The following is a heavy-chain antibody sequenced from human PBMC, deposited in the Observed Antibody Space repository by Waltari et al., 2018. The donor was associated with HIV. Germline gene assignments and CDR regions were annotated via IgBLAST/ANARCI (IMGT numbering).Heavy chain of an antibody. CDR1: GGSISSSSYY. J-gene: IGHJ4*02. Sequence: QLQLQESGPGLVKPLETLSLTCTVSGGSISSSSYYCGWIRQPPGKELEWIGSIYYSGSTYYNPSLKSRVTISVDTSKNQFSLKLSSVTAADTAVYYCARSRGYSYGLGYWGQGTLVTVSS. CDR2: IYYSGST. D-gene: IGHD5-18*01. CDR3: ARSRGYSYGLGY. V-gene: IGHV4-39*07.